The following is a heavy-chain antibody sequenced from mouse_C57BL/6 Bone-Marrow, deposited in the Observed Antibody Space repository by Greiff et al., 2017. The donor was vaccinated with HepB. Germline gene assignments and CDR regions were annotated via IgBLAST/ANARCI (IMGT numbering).Heavy chain of an antibody. CDR1: GFSLTSYG. D-gene: IGHD1-1*01. Sequence: VKLQQSGPGLVQPSQSLSITCTVSGFSLTSYGVHWVRQSPGKGLEWLGVIWRGGSTDYNAAFMSRLSITKDNSKSQVFFKMNSLQADDTAIYYCAKMHYYGSDYYAMDYWGQGTSVTVSS. J-gene: IGHJ4*01. V-gene: IGHV2-5*01. CDR2: IWRGGST. CDR3: AKMHYYGSDYYAMDY.